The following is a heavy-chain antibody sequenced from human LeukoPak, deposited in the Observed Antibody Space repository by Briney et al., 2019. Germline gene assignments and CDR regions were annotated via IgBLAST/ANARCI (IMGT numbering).Heavy chain of an antibody. CDR1: GGSISSGGYY. Sequence: SETLSHTCTVSGGSISSGGYYWSWIRQHPGKGLEWIGYIYYSGSTYYNPSLKSRVTISVDTSKNQFSLKLSSVTAADTAVYYCATQLWFGELLYDDYWGQGTLVTVSS. V-gene: IGHV4-31*03. CDR2: IYYSGST. D-gene: IGHD3-10*01. CDR3: ATQLWFGELLYDDY. J-gene: IGHJ4*02.